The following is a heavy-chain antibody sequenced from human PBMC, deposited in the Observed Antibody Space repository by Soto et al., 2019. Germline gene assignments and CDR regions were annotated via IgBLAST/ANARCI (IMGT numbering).Heavy chain of an antibody. CDR1: GDSVSSNTAS. CDR2: TYFRSKWYN. V-gene: IGHV6-1*01. CDR3: AKGDNLGPKTGYAFDP. J-gene: IGHJ5*02. D-gene: IGHD5-12*01. Sequence: SQTLSLTCAISGDSVSSNTASWNWIRQSPSRGLEWLGRTYFRSKWYNDYAVSVKSRITINPDTSNNQFSLQLNSVTPEDTAVYFCAKGDNLGPKTGYAFDPWGQGIMVTSP.